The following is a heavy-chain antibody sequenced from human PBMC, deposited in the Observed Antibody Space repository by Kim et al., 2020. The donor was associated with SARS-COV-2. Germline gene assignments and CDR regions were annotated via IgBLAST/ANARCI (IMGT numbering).Heavy chain of an antibody. Sequence: PSLKSRVPISVDTSKNQFSLKLSSVTAADTAVYYCAGDGSAVAGLYYFDYWGQGTLVTVSS. J-gene: IGHJ4*02. CDR3: AGDGSAVAGLYYFDY. D-gene: IGHD6-19*01. V-gene: IGHV4-59*01.